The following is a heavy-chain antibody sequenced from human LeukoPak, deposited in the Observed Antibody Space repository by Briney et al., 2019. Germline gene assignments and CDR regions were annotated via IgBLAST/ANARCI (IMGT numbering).Heavy chain of an antibody. V-gene: IGHV3-48*03. J-gene: IGHJ1*01. D-gene: IGHD3-10*01. CDR2: ICGGGGYT. CDR1: GFTFSSYE. CDR3: ARRSGRRNEY. Sequence: GGSLRLSCAASGFTFSSYEMNWVRHAPGRGLEWVSHICGGGGYTFYPDAVKGRFIISRDNTKNSLYLQMNSLKVEDTVVYYCARRSGRRNEY.